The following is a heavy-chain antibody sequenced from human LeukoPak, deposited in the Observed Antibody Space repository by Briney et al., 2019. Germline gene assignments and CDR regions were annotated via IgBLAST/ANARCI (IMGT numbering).Heavy chain of an antibody. CDR3: ARGHADAPLYYMDV. CDR2: MNPNSGNT. J-gene: IGHJ6*03. CDR1: GYTFTSYD. V-gene: IGHV1-8*03. Sequence: ASVKVSCKASGYTFTSYDINWVRQATGQGLEWMGWMNPNSGNTGYAQKFQGRVTITRNTSISTAYMELSSLRSEDTAVYYCARGHADAPLYYMDVWGKGTTVTISS.